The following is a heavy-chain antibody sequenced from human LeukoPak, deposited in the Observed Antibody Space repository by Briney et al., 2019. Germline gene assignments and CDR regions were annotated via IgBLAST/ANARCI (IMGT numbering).Heavy chain of an antibody. Sequence: PGGSLRLSCAASGFTFAAYTMSWVRQAPGKGLEWVSAITGGGHRIYYADSVKGRFTISRDTSENTLYLQMNSLRVEDTALYYCAKDSGNIGWCFGYWGQGALVTVSS. CDR3: AKDSGNIGWCFGY. V-gene: IGHV3-23*01. J-gene: IGHJ4*02. D-gene: IGHD6-19*01. CDR1: GFTFAAYT. CDR2: ITGGGHRI.